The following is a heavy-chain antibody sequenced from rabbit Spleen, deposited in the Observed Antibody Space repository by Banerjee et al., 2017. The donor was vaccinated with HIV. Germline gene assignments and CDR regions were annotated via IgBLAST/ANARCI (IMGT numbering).Heavy chain of an antibody. Sequence: QLEESGGGLVKPEGSLTLTCTASGFSFSGGYDMCWVRQAPGKGLEWIGYIYTGSGVMYYASWVNGRFTISRSTSRNTVTLQMTRLTAADTATYFCARDTSSSFSSYGMDLWGPGTLVTVS. CDR3: ARDTSSSFSSYGMDL. J-gene: IGHJ6*01. CDR2: IYTGSGVM. V-gene: IGHV1S43*01. D-gene: IGHD1-1*01. CDR1: GFSFSGGYD.